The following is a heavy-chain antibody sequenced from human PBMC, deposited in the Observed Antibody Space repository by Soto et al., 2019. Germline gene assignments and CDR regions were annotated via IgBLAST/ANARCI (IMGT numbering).Heavy chain of an antibody. Sequence: SETLSLTCAVYGGSFSGYYWSWIRQHPGKGLEWIGYIYYSGSTYYNPSLKSRVTISVDTSKNQFSLKLSSVTAADTAVYYCASYSMAVPAAKFSHWFDPWGQGTLVTVSS. CDR1: GGSFSGYY. V-gene: IGHV4-31*11. CDR3: ASYSMAVPAAKFSHWFDP. D-gene: IGHD2-2*01. CDR2: IYYSGST. J-gene: IGHJ5*02.